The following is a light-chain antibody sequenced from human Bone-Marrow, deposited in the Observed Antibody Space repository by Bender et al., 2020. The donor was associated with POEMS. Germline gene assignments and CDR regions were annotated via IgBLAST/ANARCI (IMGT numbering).Light chain of an antibody. J-gene: IGLJ1*01. V-gene: IGLV1-44*01. CDR2: SSH. CDR1: SSNIGAHA. Sequence: QSVLTQPPSASGTPGQRVTISCSGGSSNIGAHAVNWYQHLPGTAPKLLIYSSHRRPSEVPDRFSGSRAGNTASLTISGVQAEDEADYYCSSYTSGSTLEVFGTGTRVTVL. CDR3: SSYTSGSTLEV.